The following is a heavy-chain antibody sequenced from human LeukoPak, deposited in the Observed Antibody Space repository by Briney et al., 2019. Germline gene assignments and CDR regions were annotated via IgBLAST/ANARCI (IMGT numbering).Heavy chain of an antibody. V-gene: IGHV4-31*03. CDR3: ARVSLWGRWKRENWFGDGMDV. Sequence: SQTLSLTCTVSGGSISSGGYYWSWIRQHPGKGLEWIGYIYYSGSTYYNPSLKSRVTISVDTSKNQFSLKLSSVTAADTAVYYCARVSLWGRWKRENWFGDGMDVWGQGTTVTVSS. D-gene: IGHD3-10*01. CDR2: IYYSGST. CDR1: GGSISSGGYY. J-gene: IGHJ6*02.